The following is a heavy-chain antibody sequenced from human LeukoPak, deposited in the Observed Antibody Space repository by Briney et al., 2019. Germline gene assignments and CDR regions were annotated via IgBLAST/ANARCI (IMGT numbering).Heavy chain of an antibody. Sequence: SETLSLTWAVSGGSISSGGYSWSWLRQPPGQGLEWIGYIYHSGSTYYNPSLKSRVTISVDRSKDQFSLKLSSVTAADTAVYYCARVSSSWYFDYWGQGTLVTVSS. J-gene: IGHJ4*02. D-gene: IGHD6-13*01. CDR1: GGSISSGGYS. CDR3: ARVSSSWYFDY. CDR2: IYHSGST. V-gene: IGHV4-30-2*01.